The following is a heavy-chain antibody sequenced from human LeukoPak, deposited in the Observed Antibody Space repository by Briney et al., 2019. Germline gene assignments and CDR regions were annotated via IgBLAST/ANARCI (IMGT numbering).Heavy chain of an antibody. CDR2: INSDGSST. CDR3: ARGGGSGSYRGRYYGMDV. D-gene: IGHD3-10*01. V-gene: IGHV3-74*01. CDR1: GFTLSSYW. Sequence: GGSLRLSCAASGFTLSSYWMHWVRQAPGKGLVWVSRINSDGSSTSYADSVKGRFTISRDNAKNTLYLQMNSLRAEDTAVYYCARGGGSGSYRGRYYGMDVWGQGTTVTVSS. J-gene: IGHJ6*02.